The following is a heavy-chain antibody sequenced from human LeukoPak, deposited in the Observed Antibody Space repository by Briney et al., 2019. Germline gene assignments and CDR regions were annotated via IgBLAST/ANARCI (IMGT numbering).Heavy chain of an antibody. D-gene: IGHD3-10*01. CDR3: ARVDPGPMVRGVIRLYYFDY. V-gene: IGHV4-59*08. J-gene: IGHJ4*02. Sequence: PSETLSLTCTVSGGSISSYYWSWIRQPPGKGLEWIGYIYYSGSTNYNPSLKSRVTISVDTSKNQFSLKLSSVTAADTAVYYCARVDPGPMVRGVIRLYYFDYWGQGTLVTVSS. CDR1: GGSISSYY. CDR2: IYYSGST.